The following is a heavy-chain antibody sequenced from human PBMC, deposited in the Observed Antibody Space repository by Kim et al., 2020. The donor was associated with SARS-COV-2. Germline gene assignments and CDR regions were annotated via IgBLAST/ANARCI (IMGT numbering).Heavy chain of an antibody. D-gene: IGHD3-10*01. CDR3: ASDTAYYYGSGSYHV. J-gene: IGHJ6*02. Sequence: SVKGRYTISRDNSKNTLYLKMNSLRAEDTAVYYCASDTAYYYGSGSYHVWGQGTTVTVSS. V-gene: IGHV3-53*01.